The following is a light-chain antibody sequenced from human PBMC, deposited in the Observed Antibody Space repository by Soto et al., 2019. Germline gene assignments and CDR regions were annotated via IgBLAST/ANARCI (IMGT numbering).Light chain of an antibody. V-gene: IGKV3-20*01. J-gene: IGKJ2*01. CDR3: MQTIQLPLYT. CDR2: GAS. Sequence: EIVLTQSPGTLSLSPGERATLSCRASQSVNSNYLAWYQQKPGQAPRLLIYGASSRATGVPNRFSGSGSGTDFTLEISRVEAEDVGVYYCMQTIQLPLYTFGQGTKLEIK. CDR1: QSVNSNY.